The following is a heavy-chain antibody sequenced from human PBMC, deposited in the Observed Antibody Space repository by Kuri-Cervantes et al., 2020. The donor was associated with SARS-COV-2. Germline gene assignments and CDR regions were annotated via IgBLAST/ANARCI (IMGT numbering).Heavy chain of an antibody. J-gene: IGHJ6*02. V-gene: IGHV1-18*01. CDR2: ISAYNGNT. D-gene: IGHD6-13*01. Sequence: ASVKVSCKASGYTSTSYGISWVRQAPGQGLEWMGWISAYNGNTNYAQKLQGRVTITADESTSTAYMELSSLRSEDTAVYYCARVSSRSSSWFSYYYYGMDVWGQGTTVTVSS. CDR3: ARVSSRSSSWFSYYYYGMDV. CDR1: GYTSTSYG.